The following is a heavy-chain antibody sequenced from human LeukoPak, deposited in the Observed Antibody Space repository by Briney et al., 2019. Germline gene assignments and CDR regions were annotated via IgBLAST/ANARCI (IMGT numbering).Heavy chain of an antibody. D-gene: IGHD3-22*01. Sequence: PSETLSLTCTVSGGSISSYYGSWIRQPPGQGLEWIGYIYYSGSTYYNPSLKSRVTISVDTSKNQFSLKLSSVTAADTAVYYCASSRGDSSGYSPPEFDYWGQGTLVTVSS. J-gene: IGHJ4*02. CDR2: IYYSGST. CDR1: GGSISSYY. V-gene: IGHV4-59*06. CDR3: ASSRGDSSGYSPPEFDY.